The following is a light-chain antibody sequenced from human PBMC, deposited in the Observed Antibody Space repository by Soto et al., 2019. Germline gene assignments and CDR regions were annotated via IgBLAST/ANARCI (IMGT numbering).Light chain of an antibody. CDR3: RQYGSSPPWT. Sequence: EIVLTQSPGTLSLSPGEIATLSCRASQSVSSSYLAWYQQKPGQAPRLVIYGASSRATGIPERFSGSGSGTDFTLTISRLEPEDFAVYYCRQYGSSPPWTFGQGTKVEIK. V-gene: IGKV3-20*01. J-gene: IGKJ1*01. CDR1: QSVSSSY. CDR2: GAS.